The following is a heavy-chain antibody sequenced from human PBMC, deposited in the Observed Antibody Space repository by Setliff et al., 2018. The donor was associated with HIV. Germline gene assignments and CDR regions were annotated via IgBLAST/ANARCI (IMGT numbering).Heavy chain of an antibody. CDR3: ARHESGRSSSWSNFDY. V-gene: IGHV4-38-2*01. CDR2: IYHSGST. Sequence: SETLSLTCAVSGYSIRSGYYWGWIRQPPGKGLEWIGSIYHSGSTYYNPSLKSRVSISVDTSKNQFSLKLSSVTAADTAVYYCARHESGRSSSWSNFDYWGQGTLVTVSS. D-gene: IGHD6-13*01. J-gene: IGHJ4*02. CDR1: GYSIRSGYY.